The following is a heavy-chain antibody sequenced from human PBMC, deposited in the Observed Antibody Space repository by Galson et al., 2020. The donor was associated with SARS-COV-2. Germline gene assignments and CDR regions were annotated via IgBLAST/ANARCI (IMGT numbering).Heavy chain of an antibody. J-gene: IGHJ6*03. CDR2: LTPSSPYI. Sequence: GGSLRLSCAASGFTFSSYTMNWVRQVPGKGLEWVSSLTPSSPYINYADSVKGRFTISRDKAKNSLYLQMNSLRAGDTAVYFCARTGTPHYYYSYYMDVWCKGTTVTVSS. D-gene: IGHD6-13*01. CDR1: GFTFSSYT. CDR3: ARTGTPHYYYSYYMDV. V-gene: IGHV3-21*01.